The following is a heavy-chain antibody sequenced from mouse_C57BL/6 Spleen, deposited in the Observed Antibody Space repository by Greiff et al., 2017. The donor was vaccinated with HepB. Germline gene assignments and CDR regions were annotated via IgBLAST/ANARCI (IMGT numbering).Heavy chain of an antibody. CDR1: GYAFSSYW. CDR3: ARPYYGSSYWYFDV. CDR2: IYPGDGDT. D-gene: IGHD1-1*01. J-gene: IGHJ1*03. V-gene: IGHV1-80*01. Sequence: VKLQQSGAELVKPGASVKISCKASGYAFSSYWMNWVKQRPGKGLEWIGQIYPGDGDTNYNGKFKGKATLTADKSSSTAYMQLSSLTSEDSAVYFCARPYYGSSYWYFDVWGTGTTVTVSS.